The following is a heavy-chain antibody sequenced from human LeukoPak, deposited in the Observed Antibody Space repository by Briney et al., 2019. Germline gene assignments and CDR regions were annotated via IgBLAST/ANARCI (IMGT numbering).Heavy chain of an antibody. V-gene: IGHV6-1*01. CDR1: GDSVSSNSAA. Sequence: SQTLSLTCAISGDSVSSNSAAWNWIRQSPSRGLEWLGRTYYRSKWYNDYAVSVKSRITINPDTSKNQFSLQLDSMSPEDSAVYYCAGVCGTGAVGCSHWGQGTLVTVSS. D-gene: IGHD2-15*01. J-gene: IGHJ4*02. CDR2: TYYRSKWYN. CDR3: AGVCGTGAVGCSH.